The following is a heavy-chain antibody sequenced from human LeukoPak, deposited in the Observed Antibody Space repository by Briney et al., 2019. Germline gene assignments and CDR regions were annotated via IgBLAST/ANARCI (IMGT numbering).Heavy chain of an antibody. CDR2: INPNSGGT. CDR1: GYTFTGYY. V-gene: IGHV1-2*02. J-gene: IGHJ4*02. CDR3: ARANQIRYYDSSGYYSCFDY. D-gene: IGHD3-22*01. Sequence: EASVKVSCKASGYTFTGYYMHWVRQAPGQGLEWMGWINPNSGGTNYAQKFQGRVTMTRDTSISTAYTELSRLRSDDTAVYYCARANQIRYYDSSGYYSCFDYWGQGTLVTVSS.